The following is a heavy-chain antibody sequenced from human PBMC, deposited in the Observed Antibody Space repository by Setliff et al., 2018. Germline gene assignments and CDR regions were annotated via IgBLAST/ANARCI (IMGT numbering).Heavy chain of an antibody. CDR1: GGSISSSSYY. CDR3: ARERMYYNFWSGYSDY. V-gene: IGHV4-39*07. J-gene: IGHJ4*02. Sequence: SETLSLTCTVSGGSISSSSYYWGWIRQLPGKGLEWIGSIYYSGSTYYNPSLKSRVTISVDTSKNQFSLKLSSVTAADTAVYYCARERMYYNFWSGYSDYWGQGTLVTVSS. CDR2: IYYSGST. D-gene: IGHD3-3*01.